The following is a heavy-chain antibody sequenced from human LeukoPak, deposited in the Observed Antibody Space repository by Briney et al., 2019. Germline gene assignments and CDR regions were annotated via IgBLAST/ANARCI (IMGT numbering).Heavy chain of an antibody. CDR1: GFTFSSYG. V-gene: IGHV3-23*01. CDR3: AKGGLWFGEF. Sequence: GGSLRLSCAASGFTFSSYGMSWVRQAPGKGLEWGSVISGSGGSTYYADSVKGRFTISRDNSKNTLYLQVNSLRAEDTAVYYCAKGGLWFGEFWGQGTLVTVSS. D-gene: IGHD3-10*01. J-gene: IGHJ4*02. CDR2: ISGSGGST.